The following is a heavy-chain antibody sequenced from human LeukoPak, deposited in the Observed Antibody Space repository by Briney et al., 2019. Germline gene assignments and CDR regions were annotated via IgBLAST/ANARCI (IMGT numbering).Heavy chain of an antibody. J-gene: IGHJ4*02. CDR1: GFTFDSYE. D-gene: IGHD3-10*01. CDR2: ISGGGTTI. CDR3: VRAGYYGSGTYDY. V-gene: IGHV3-48*03. Sequence: PGGSLRLSCAASGFTFDSYEINWVRQAPGKRLEFVSYISGGGTTIYYADSVNGRFTISRDNAKNSVYLEMNSLRVEDTAVYYCVRAGYYGSGTYDYWGQGALVTVSS.